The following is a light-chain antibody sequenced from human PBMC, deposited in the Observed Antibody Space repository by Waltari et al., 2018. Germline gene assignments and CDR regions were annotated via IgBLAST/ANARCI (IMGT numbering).Light chain of an antibody. J-gene: IGKJ4*02. Sequence: DIQMNQSPSTLSASVGDRVTITCRASQSISSWLAWYQQKPGKAPKLLIYKASNLESGVPSRFSGGGSGTEFTLTINSLQPDDFATYYCQHYDSYSATFGRGTKVEIK. V-gene: IGKV1-5*03. CDR1: QSISSW. CDR2: KAS. CDR3: QHYDSYSAT.